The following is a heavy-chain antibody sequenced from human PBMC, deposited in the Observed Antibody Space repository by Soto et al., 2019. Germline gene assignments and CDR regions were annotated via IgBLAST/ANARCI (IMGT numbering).Heavy chain of an antibody. CDR2: IYPGDSDT. V-gene: IGHV5-51*01. D-gene: IGHD1-1*01. CDR1: GYTFTNYW. J-gene: IGHJ3*01. Sequence: PGESLKISCKGSGYTFTNYWIGWVRQMPGKGLEWVGIIYPGDSDTRYSPSFQGQVTIPADNSITTAYLQWRSLKASDTAMFYCARIGRPTSMANHAFEVWGQGTMVTV. CDR3: ARIGRPTSMANHAFEV.